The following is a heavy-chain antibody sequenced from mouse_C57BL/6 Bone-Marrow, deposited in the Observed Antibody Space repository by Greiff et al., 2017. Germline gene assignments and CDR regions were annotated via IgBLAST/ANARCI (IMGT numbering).Heavy chain of an antibody. CDR3: ARWWLAY. CDR1: GYTFTSYG. Sequence: VQLQQSGAELARPGASVKLSCKASGYTFTSYGISWVKQRTGQGLEWIGEIYPRSGNTYYNEKFKGKATLTADKSSSTAYMELRSLTSEDSAVYFCARWWLAYWGQGTLVTVSA. CDR2: IYPRSGNT. J-gene: IGHJ3*01. V-gene: IGHV1-81*01.